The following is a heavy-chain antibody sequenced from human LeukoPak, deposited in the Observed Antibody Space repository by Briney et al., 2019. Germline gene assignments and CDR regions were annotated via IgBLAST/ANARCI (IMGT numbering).Heavy chain of an antibody. Sequence: GGSLRLSCAASGFIFSSYAMSWVRQAPGKGLEWVSAVSGSGGSTYYADSVKGRFTISRDNSKNTPYLQMNSLRAEDTAVYYCAKVRSIAAAEAIDYWGQGTLVTVSS. CDR2: VSGSGGST. J-gene: IGHJ4*02. CDR3: AKVRSIAAAEAIDY. D-gene: IGHD6-13*01. CDR1: GFIFSSYA. V-gene: IGHV3-23*01.